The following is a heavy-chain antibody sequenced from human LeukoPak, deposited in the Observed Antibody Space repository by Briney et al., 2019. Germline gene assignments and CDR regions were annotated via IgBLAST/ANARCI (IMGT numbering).Heavy chain of an antibody. V-gene: IGHV3-21*04. D-gene: IGHD1-26*01. J-gene: IGHJ4*02. Sequence: PGGSLRLSCAASAFSLSAYNMNWVRQAPGKGLEWVSSISYTGTYIYYADSVKGRFTISRDNAQNSLYLQMNSLRAEATAIYYCVRDRGTYRPIDYWGQGTLVTVSS. CDR1: AFSLSAYN. CDR3: VRDRGTYRPIDY. CDR2: ISYTGTYI.